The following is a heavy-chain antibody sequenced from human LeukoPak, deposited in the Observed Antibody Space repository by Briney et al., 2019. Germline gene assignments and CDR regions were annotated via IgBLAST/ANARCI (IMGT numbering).Heavy chain of an antibody. J-gene: IGHJ4*02. CDR3: ARAGPRSDSSGYDYDYDY. V-gene: IGHV1-46*01. CDR1: GYTFTSYY. CDR2: INPSGGST. D-gene: IGHD3-22*01. Sequence: ASVKVSCKASGYTFTSYYMHWVRQAPGQGLEWMGIINPSGGSTSYAQKFQGRVTMTRDTSTSTVYMELSSLRSEDTAVYYCARAGPRSDSSGYDYDYDYWGQGTLVTVSS.